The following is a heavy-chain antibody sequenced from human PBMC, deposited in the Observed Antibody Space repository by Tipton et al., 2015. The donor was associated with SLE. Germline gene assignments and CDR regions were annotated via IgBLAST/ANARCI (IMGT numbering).Heavy chain of an antibody. CDR1: GGSISSTSYY. J-gene: IGHJ4*02. CDR2: MYYSGTT. V-gene: IGHV4-39*07. Sequence: TLSLTCNVSGGSISSTSYYWAWLRQPPGKGLEWIGSMYYSGTTYYNPSLKSRVTISSHTSKKQFSLKLTSVTAADTAMYYCARGQVLVYDFRSGNFGRQFDNWGQGILVTVSS. D-gene: IGHD3-3*01. CDR3: ARGQVLVYDFRSGNFGRQFDN.